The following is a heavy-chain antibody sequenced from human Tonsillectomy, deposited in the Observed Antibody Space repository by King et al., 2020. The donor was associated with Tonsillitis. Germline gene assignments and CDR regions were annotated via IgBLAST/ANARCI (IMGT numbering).Heavy chain of an antibody. J-gene: IGHJ2*01. V-gene: IGHV4-39*01. CDR2: IYYSGGT. D-gene: IGHD1-26*01. Sequence: QLQESGPGLVKPSETLSLTCTVSGGSISRGSYYWGWIRQPPGKGLEWIGNIYYSGGTYYNPSLKSRVTISADTAQNQFSLKLSSVTAADTAVYYCARPIFSGRYQSNWYFDLWGRGTLVTVSS. CDR1: GGSISRGSYY. CDR3: ARPIFSGRYQSNWYFDL.